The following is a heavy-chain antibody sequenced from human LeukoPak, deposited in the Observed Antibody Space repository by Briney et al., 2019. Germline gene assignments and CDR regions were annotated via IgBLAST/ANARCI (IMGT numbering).Heavy chain of an antibody. Sequence: PGGSLRLSCAASGFTFSSHEMNWVRQAPGKGLEGVSYISRSGSTIYYAASVKGRFTISRDNAKNSLYLQMNSLRAEDTAVYYCARDLERRGSTTVDYWGQGTLVTVSS. CDR1: GFTFSSHE. CDR2: ISRSGSTI. V-gene: IGHV3-48*03. CDR3: ARDLERRGSTTVDY. J-gene: IGHJ4*02. D-gene: IGHD2-2*01.